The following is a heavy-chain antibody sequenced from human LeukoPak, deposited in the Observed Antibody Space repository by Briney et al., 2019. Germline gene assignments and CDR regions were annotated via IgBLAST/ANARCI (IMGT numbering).Heavy chain of an antibody. D-gene: IGHD3-10*01. CDR3: ACYGWGIYIPFYYYYGRDV. CDR2: IYSGGST. V-gene: IGHV3-66*01. Sequence: GGSLRLSCAASGFTVSSNYMSWVRQAPGKGLEWVSVIYSGGSTYYADSVKGRFTISRDNSKNTLYLQMNSLRAEDTAVYYCACYGWGIYIPFYYYYGRDVGGKGTPVTVS. J-gene: IGHJ6*04. CDR1: GFTVSSNY.